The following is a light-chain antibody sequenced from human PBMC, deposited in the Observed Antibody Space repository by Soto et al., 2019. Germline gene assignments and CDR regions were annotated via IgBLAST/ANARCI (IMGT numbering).Light chain of an antibody. CDR1: SGHRNYT. J-gene: IGLJ3*02. CDR3: ETWDTNTRV. V-gene: IGLV4-60*03. CDR2: LEGSGSY. Sequence: QAVVTQSSSASASLGSSVKLTCTLSSGHRNYTIGWHQQQPGKAPHYLMKLEGSGSYNKGSGVPGRFSGSSSGADRYLTISNLQSEDEADYYCETWDTNTRVFGGGTKVTVL.